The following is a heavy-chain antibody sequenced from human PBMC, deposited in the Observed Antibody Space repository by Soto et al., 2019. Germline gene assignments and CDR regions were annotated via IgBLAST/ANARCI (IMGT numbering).Heavy chain of an antibody. Sequence: QVQLVESGGGVVQPGRSLRLSCAASGFSFSNNGMHWVRQAPGKGLEWVAIISYDGSKKYYADSVKGRFTISRDNSKNTLYLLMNSLRVEDTAVYYCAKDRVESGLGAIDYWGQGTLVTVSS. V-gene: IGHV3-30*18. CDR1: GFSFSNNG. CDR2: ISYDGSKK. D-gene: IGHD3-16*01. J-gene: IGHJ4*02. CDR3: AKDRVESGLGAIDY.